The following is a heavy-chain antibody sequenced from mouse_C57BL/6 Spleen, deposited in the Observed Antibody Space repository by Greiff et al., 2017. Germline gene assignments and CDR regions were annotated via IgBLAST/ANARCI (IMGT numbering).Heavy chain of an antibody. Sequence: EVNVVESGGGLVQPGGSLSLSCAASGFTFTDYYMSWVRQPPGKALEWLGFIRNKANGYTTEYSASVKGRFTISRDNSQSILYLQMNALRAEDSATYDCARYKGLGWDYWGQGTTLTVSS. J-gene: IGHJ2*01. CDR2: IRNKANGYTT. CDR3: ARYKGLGWDY. V-gene: IGHV7-3*01. D-gene: IGHD4-1*01. CDR1: GFTFTDYY.